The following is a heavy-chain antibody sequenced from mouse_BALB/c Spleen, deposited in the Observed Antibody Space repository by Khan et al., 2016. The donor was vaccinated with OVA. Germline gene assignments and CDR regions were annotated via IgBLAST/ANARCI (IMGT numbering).Heavy chain of an antibody. CDR2: IWAGGST. Sequence: VQLQESGPGLVAPLQSLSITCTVSGFSLTSYGVHWVRQPPGKGLEWLGVIWAGGSTNYNSALMSSLSISKDNSKSQVFLKMNSLQTYDAAKYYCARCVDIWGQGTTLTVSS. D-gene: IGHD1-3*01. V-gene: IGHV2-9*02. J-gene: IGHJ2*01. CDR3: ARCVDI. CDR1: GFSLTSYG.